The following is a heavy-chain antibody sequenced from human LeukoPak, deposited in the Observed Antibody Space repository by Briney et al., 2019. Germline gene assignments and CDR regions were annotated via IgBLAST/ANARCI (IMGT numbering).Heavy chain of an antibody. V-gene: IGHV3-74*01. CDR3: AGWDYYYMDV. D-gene: IGHD6-19*01. CDR2: INAGGTST. Sequence: PGGSLRLSCAASRFTFSTYWMHWVRQAPGKGLVWVSRINAGGTSTTYADSVKGRFTISRDSAKKMLYLQMNSLRAEDTAVYYCAGWDYYYMDVWGKGITVTVSS. CDR1: RFTFSTYW. J-gene: IGHJ6*03.